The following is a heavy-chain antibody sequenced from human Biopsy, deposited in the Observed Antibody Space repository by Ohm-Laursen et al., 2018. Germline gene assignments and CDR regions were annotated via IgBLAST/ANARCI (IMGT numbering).Heavy chain of an antibody. CDR2: ISNRGST. Sequence: SETLSLTCTVSGDSVSSGSFYWTWIRQSPGKGLEWIGYISNRGSTNYNPSLRGRVTISVDTSKNQFSLKLSSLTAADTAVFFCARLYRLDDYWNDDPPDAFDVWGQGTVVTVSS. D-gene: IGHD3-3*01. CDR1: GDSVSSGSFY. CDR3: ARLYRLDDYWNDDPPDAFDV. J-gene: IGHJ3*01. V-gene: IGHV4-61*01.